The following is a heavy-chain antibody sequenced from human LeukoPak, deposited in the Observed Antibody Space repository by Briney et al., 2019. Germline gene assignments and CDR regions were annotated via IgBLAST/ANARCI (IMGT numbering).Heavy chain of an antibody. Sequence: SETLSLTCTVSGGSISSYYWGWIRQPPGKGLEWIGSIYYSGSTYYNPSLKSRVTISVDTSKNQFSLKLSSVTAADTAVYYCARSYSSDFDYWGQGTLVTVSS. CDR1: GGSISSYY. CDR3: ARSYSSDFDY. CDR2: IYYSGST. D-gene: IGHD3-10*01. V-gene: IGHV4-39*07. J-gene: IGHJ4*02.